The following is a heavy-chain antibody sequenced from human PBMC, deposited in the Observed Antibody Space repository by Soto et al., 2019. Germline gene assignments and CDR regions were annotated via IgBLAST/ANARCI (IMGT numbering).Heavy chain of an antibody. D-gene: IGHD3-22*01. V-gene: IGHV3-23*01. CDR2: ISGSGGST. CDR3: AKVWDMIVSTTEGGAFDI. CDR1: GFTFSSYA. J-gene: IGHJ3*02. Sequence: EVQLLESGGGLVQPGESLRLSCAASGFTFSSYAMNWVRQAPGKGPEWVSLISGSGGSTFYARSVKGRFTISRDNSKNTLYLQMNGLRADDTAVYYCAKVWDMIVSTTEGGAFDIWGQGTMVTVSS.